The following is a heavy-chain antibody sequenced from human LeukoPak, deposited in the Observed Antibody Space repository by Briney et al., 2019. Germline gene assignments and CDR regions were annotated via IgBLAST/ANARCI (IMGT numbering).Heavy chain of an antibody. D-gene: IGHD2-15*01. CDR1: GFSFDDYG. CDR3: ARGHDGGSCCDY. J-gene: IGHJ4*02. CDR2: IWFDGSNK. V-gene: IGHV3-33*01. Sequence: GGSLRLSCAASGFSFDDYGMSWVRQVPGKGLEWVAVIWFDGSNKYYVDSVKGRFTISRDNSKNTLYLQMNSLRAEDTAVYYCARGHDGGSCCDYWGQGTLVTVSS.